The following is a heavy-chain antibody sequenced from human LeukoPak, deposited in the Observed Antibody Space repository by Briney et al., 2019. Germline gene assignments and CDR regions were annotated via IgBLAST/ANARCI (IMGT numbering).Heavy chain of an antibody. CDR3: ARGLGFCTNGVCLRNWFDP. D-gene: IGHD2-8*01. J-gene: IGHJ5*02. Sequence: GGSLRLSXAASGFTFSSYEMNWVRQTPGKGLEWVSYISSSGSTIYYADSVKGRFTISRDNAKNSLYLQMNSLRAEDTAVYYCARGLGFCTNGVCLRNWFDPWGQGTLVTVSS. CDR1: GFTFSSYE. CDR2: ISSSGSTI. V-gene: IGHV3-48*03.